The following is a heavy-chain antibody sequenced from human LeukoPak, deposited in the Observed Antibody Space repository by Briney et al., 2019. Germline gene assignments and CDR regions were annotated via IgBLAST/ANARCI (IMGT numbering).Heavy chain of an antibody. CDR2: ISGSGGST. Sequence: GGPVSLSCGVSGFPHHSSTMIGVRQAPRKGGECVSAISGSGGSTYYADSVKGRFTISRDNSKNTLYLQMNSLRDEDRAVYYCAKEGRYYYDSSGYFDYWGQGTLVTVSS. CDR3: AKEGRYYYDSSGYFDY. D-gene: IGHD3-22*01. V-gene: IGHV3-23*01. CDR1: GFPHHSST. J-gene: IGHJ4*02.